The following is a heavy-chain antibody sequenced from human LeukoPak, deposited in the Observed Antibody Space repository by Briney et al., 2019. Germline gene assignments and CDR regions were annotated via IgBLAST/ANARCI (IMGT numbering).Heavy chain of an antibody. D-gene: IGHD4-17*01. CDR3: TRNTVTIHFDY. CDR1: GFSIDDYA. V-gene: IGHV3-49*03. J-gene: IGHJ4*02. CDR2: IASEAFGATP. Sequence: GGSLRLSCTSSGFSIDDYALSWFRQAPGKGLEWVGYIASEAFGATPQYAPSVRGRFTISRDDSRGIAYLQMGSLKTEDTAVYYCTRNTVTIHFDYWGQGTLVTVSS.